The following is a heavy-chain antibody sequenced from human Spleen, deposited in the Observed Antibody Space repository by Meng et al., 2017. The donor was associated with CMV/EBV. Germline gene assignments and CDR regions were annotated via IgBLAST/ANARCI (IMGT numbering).Heavy chain of an antibody. CDR3: AKDLTKVADY. Sequence: GGSLRLSCAASGFTFSSYWMSWVRQAPGKGLEWVANIKQDGSEKYYVDSVQGRFTISRDNSKNTLYLQMNSLRAEDTAVYYCAKDLTKVADYWGQGTLVTVSS. J-gene: IGHJ4*02. D-gene: IGHD1-1*01. CDR2: IKQDGSEK. CDR1: GFTFSSYW. V-gene: IGHV3-7*01.